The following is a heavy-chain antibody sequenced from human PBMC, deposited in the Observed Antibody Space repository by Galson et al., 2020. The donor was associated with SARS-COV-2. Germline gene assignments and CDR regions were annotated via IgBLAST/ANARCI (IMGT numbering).Heavy chain of an antibody. D-gene: IGHD3-3*01. J-gene: IGHJ3*02. CDR2: ISSRGTYI. CDR1: GFPFSTYE. V-gene: IGHV3-48*03. CDR3: VRFRVRVAVYYTGPRLALDGIDI. Sequence: GGSLRLSCAASGFPFSTYEMSWVRQAPGKGLEWVSYISSRGTYIYYADSLKGRFTISRDNDKNSLYLQMNSLSAEDTALYYCVRFRVRVAVYYTGPRLALDGIDIWGEGTMVTVS.